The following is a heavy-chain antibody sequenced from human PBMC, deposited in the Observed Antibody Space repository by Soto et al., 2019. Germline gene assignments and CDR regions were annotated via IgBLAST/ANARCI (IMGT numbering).Heavy chain of an antibody. CDR3: ASDKITMVPRVMRSGAP. V-gene: IGHV4-34*01. D-gene: IGHD3-10*01. CDR1: GGSFSGYY. J-gene: IGHJ5*02. Sequence: SETLSLTCAVYGGSFSGYYWSWIRQPPGKGLEWIGEINHSGSTNYNPSLKSRVTISVDTSKNQFSLKLSSVTAADTAVYYCASDKITMVPRVMRSGAPWSQGSLLT. CDR2: INHSGST.